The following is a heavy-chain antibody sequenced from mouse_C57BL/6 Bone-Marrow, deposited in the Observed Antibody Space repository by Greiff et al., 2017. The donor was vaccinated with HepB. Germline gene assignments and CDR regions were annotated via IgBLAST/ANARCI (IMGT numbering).Heavy chain of an antibody. V-gene: IGHV1-53*01. J-gene: IGHJ1*03. Sequence: QVQLQQPGTELVKPGASVKLSCKASGYTFTSYWMHWVKQRPGQGLEWIGNINPSNGGTNYNEKFKSKATLTVDKSSSTAYMELSSLTSEDSAVYYCARGYYGSSYRYFDVWGTGTTVTVSS. CDR1: GYTFTSYW. CDR2: INPSNGGT. CDR3: ARGYYGSSYRYFDV. D-gene: IGHD1-1*01.